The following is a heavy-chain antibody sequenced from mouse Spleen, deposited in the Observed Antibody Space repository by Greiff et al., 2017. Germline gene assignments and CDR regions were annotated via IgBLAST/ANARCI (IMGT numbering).Heavy chain of an antibody. CDR3: ARQTPDGYYAMDY. Sequence: EVKLMESGGGLVKLGGSLKLSCAASGFTFSSYAMSWVRQTPEKRLEWVATISSGGGNTYYPDSVKGRFTISRDNAKNTLYLQMSSLKSEDTAMYYCARQTPDGYYAMDYWGQGTSVTVSS. CDR2: ISSGGGNT. J-gene: IGHJ4*01. D-gene: IGHD2-3*01. V-gene: IGHV5-9*04. CDR1: GFTFSSYA.